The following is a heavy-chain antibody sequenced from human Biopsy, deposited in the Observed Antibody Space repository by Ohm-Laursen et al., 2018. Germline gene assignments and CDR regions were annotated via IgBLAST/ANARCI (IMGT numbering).Heavy chain of an antibody. CDR2: INHSGST. D-gene: IGHD2/OR15-2a*01. Sequence: GTLSLTCIVFGGSFSGYYWSWIRQPPGKGLEWIGEINHSGSTNNNPSLKSRVTISVDTSKNQFSLRPNSVTAADTAVYYCARATNSTGWPYYYFYGMDVWGQGTTVTVSS. CDR1: GGSFSGYY. V-gene: IGHV4-34*01. CDR3: ARATNSTGWPYYYFYGMDV. J-gene: IGHJ6*02.